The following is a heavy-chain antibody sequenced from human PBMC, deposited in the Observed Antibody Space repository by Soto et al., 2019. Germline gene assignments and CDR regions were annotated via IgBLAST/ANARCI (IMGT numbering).Heavy chain of an antibody. V-gene: IGHV4-34*01. Sequence: KTSETLSLTCAVYGGSFSGYYWSWIRQPPGKGLEWIGEINHSGSTNYNPSLKSRVTISVDTSKNQFSLKLSSVTAADTAVYYCARGRTYYYDSSGYYYFDYWGQGTLVTVSS. D-gene: IGHD3-22*01. CDR3: ARGRTYYYDSSGYYYFDY. J-gene: IGHJ4*02. CDR2: INHSGST. CDR1: GGSFSGYY.